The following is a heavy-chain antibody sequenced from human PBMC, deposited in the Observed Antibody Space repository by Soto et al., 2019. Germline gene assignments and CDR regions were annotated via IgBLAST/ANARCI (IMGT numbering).Heavy chain of an antibody. CDR3: EKGNEWGVLIAY. Sequence: SETXSLTCTVSVGSIISGCYYWRGASQHPGTGLEWIDYIYYSGITYYNPSLKSRVTISLDTSRNQFSMWLTSVTAADTAVYYCEKGNEWGVLIAYWGQGTPVTVSS. CDR2: IYYSGIT. D-gene: IGHD3-16*01. J-gene: IGHJ4*02. CDR1: VGSIISGCYY. V-gene: IGHV4-31*03.